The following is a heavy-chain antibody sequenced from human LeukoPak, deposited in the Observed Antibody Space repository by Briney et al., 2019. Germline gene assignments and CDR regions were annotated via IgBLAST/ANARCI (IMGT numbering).Heavy chain of an antibody. V-gene: IGHV3-30*02. Sequence: PGGSLRLSCAASGFTFSSYGMHWVRQAPVKGLEWVAFIQYDGSNKYYADSVKGRFTISRDNSKITLYLQMNSLRAEDTAVYYCAKDQGITMVRDRWCFDLWGRGTLVTVSS. D-gene: IGHD3-10*01. CDR2: IQYDGSNK. J-gene: IGHJ2*01. CDR3: AKDQGITMVRDRWCFDL. CDR1: GFTFSSYG.